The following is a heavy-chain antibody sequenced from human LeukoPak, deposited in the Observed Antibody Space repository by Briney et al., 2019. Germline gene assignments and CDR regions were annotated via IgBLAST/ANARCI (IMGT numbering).Heavy chain of an antibody. J-gene: IGHJ6*02. V-gene: IGHV3-49*04. CDR1: GFTFGDYA. Sequence: GGSLRLSCTASGFTFGDYAMSWVRQAPGKGPEWVGFIRRKAYGGTTEYAASVKGRFTISRDESKSIAYLQMNSLKTEDTAVYYCSRAREEITVFGARYYGMDVWGQGTTVTVSS. CDR2: IRRKAYGGTT. CDR3: SRAREEITVFGARYYGMDV. D-gene: IGHD3-3*01.